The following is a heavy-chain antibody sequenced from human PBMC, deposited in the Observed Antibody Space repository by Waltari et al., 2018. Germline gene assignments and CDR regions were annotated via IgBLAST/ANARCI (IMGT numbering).Heavy chain of an antibody. V-gene: IGHV4-61*02. CDR2: IYTSGST. D-gene: IGHD3-10*01. J-gene: IGHJ3*02. CDR3: ARDPPQLADAFDI. Sequence: QVQLQESGPGLVKPSETLYLTCSVSGVSISSGSYYWTWIRQPAGKGLEWIGRIYTSGSTNYNPSLRSRLTISVDTSNNQFSLKLSSVTAADTAVYYCARDPPQLADAFDIWGQGTMVTVSS. CDR1: GVSISSGSYY.